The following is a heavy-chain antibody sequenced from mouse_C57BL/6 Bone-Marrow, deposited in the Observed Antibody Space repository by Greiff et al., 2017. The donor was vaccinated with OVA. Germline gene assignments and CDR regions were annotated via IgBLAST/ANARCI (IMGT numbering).Heavy chain of an antibody. CDR2: IYWDDDK. V-gene: IGHV8-12*01. J-gene: IGHJ1*03. CDR3: ARDAYWYFDV. Sequence: QVTLKESGPGILQSSQTLSLTCSFSGFSLSTSGMGVSWIRQPSGKGLEWLAHIYWDDDKRYNPSLKSRLTISKDTSRNQVFLKITSVDTADTATYYCARDAYWYFDVWGTGTTVTVSS. CDR1: GFSLSTSGMG.